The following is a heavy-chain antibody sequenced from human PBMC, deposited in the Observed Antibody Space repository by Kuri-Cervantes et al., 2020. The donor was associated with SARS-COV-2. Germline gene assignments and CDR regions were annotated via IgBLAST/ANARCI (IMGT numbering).Heavy chain of an antibody. V-gene: IGHV3-7*01. CDR2: IKQDGSEK. CDR3: ARWGVYYFGY. CDR1: GFTFSSYR. J-gene: IGHJ4*02. D-gene: IGHD3-16*01. Sequence: GESLKISCAASGFTFSSYRMSWVRQAPGKGLEWVANIKQDGSEKYYVDSVKGRFTISRDNAKNSLYLQMNSLRAEDTAVYYCARWGVYYFGYWGQGTLVTVSS.